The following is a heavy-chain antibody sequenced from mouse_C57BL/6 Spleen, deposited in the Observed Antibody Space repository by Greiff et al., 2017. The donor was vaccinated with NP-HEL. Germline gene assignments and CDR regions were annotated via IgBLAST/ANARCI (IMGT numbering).Heavy chain of an antibody. V-gene: IGHV1-69*01. CDR1: GYTFTSYW. Sequence: VQLQQPGAELVMPGASVKLSCKASGYTFTSYWMHWVKQRPGQGLEWIGEIDPSDSYTNYNQKFKGKSTLTVDKSSSTAYMQLSSLTSEDSAVYYCARGGPDSSGTWFAYWGQGTLVTVSA. D-gene: IGHD3-2*02. CDR3: ARGGPDSSGTWFAY. J-gene: IGHJ3*01. CDR2: IDPSDSYT.